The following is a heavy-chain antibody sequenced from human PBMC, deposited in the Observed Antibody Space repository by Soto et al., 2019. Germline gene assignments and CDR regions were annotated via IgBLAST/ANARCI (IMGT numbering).Heavy chain of an antibody. CDR3: ARGIGGTSDY. CDR2: INYIGNT. Sequence: QVQLQQWGAGLLKPSETLSLTCAAHGGPFSGYYWSWIRQPPGKGLEWIGEINYIGNTNYTPSLKSRVTISVDTSKKLFSLKLSSVTAADTAVYYCARGIGGTSDYWGQGTLVTVSS. J-gene: IGHJ4*02. D-gene: IGHD2-15*01. V-gene: IGHV4-34*01. CDR1: GGPFSGYY.